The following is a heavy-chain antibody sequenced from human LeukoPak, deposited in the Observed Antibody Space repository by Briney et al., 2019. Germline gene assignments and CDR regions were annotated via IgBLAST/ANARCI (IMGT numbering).Heavy chain of an antibody. J-gene: IGHJ4*02. V-gene: IGHV3-23*01. CDR1: GFTFSSYA. CDR2: ISGSGGST. D-gene: IGHD6-13*01. CDR3: EGVATVAIY. Sequence: GGSLRLSCAASGFTFSSYAMSWVRQAPGKGLEWVSAISGSGGSTYYADSVKGRFTISRDNSKNTLYLQMDSLTPDDTAVYYCEGVATVAIYWGQGTLVTVSS.